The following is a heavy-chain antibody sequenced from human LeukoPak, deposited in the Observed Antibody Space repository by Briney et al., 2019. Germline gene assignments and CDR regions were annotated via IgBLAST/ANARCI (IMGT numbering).Heavy chain of an antibody. Sequence: GVSLRLSCATSGFTFTDYYMSWIRQAPGKGLEWVSYISVSGTTMYYADSVKGRFTLSRDNAKNSLYLQMNSLRAEDTAVYYCARVGRLQYGDYVAFDYWGQGTLVTVSS. CDR2: ISVSGTTM. CDR3: ARVGRLQYGDYVAFDY. CDR1: GFTFTDYY. V-gene: IGHV3-11*01. D-gene: IGHD4-17*01. J-gene: IGHJ4*02.